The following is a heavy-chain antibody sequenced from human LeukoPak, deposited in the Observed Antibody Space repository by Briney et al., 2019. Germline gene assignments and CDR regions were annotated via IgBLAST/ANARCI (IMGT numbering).Heavy chain of an antibody. Sequence: PSETLSLTCTVSGGSISSSSYYWGWIRQPPGKGLEWIGSIYYSGSTYYNPSLKSRVTISVDTSKNQFSQKLSSVTAADTAVYYCAKYDYSSGAEDYWGQGTLVTVSS. CDR3: AKYDYSSGAEDY. D-gene: IGHD2-15*01. J-gene: IGHJ4*02. V-gene: IGHV4-39*01. CDR2: IYYSGST. CDR1: GGSISSSSYY.